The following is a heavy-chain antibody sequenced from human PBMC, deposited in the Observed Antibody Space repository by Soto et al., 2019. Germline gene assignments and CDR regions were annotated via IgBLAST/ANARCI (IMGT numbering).Heavy chain of an antibody. J-gene: IGHJ4*02. D-gene: IGHD5-18*01. Sequence: GGSLRLSCAASGFTFSSYAMHWVRQAPGKGLEWVAVISYDGSNKYYADSVKGRFTISRDNSKNTLYLQMNSLRAEDTAVYYCARDGVRYSYGNGATFDYWGQGTLVTVSS. CDR2: ISYDGSNK. V-gene: IGHV3-30-3*01. CDR1: GFTFSSYA. CDR3: ARDGVRYSYGNGATFDY.